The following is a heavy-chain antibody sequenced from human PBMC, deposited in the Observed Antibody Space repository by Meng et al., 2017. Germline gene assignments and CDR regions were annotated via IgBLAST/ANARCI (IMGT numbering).Heavy chain of an antibody. CDR2: ISSKLNSFAT. CDR1: GVTFSGSD. D-gene: IGHD6-19*01. CDR3: TMYTRGHI. Sequence: QLVGSGGGLVQPGGSLKLSWAVSGVTFSGSDIHWVRQASGKGLEWVGRISSKLNSFATAYPASLKGRFTISRDDSKNTAYLQMNSLMTEDTALYYCTMYTRGHIWGQGTMVT. J-gene: IGHJ3*02. V-gene: IGHV3-73*01.